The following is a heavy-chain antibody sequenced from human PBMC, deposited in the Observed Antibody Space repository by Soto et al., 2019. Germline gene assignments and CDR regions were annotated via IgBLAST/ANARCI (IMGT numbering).Heavy chain of an antibody. CDR3: AKGGYSYGPDY. V-gene: IGHV3-74*01. Sequence: GSLRLSCAASGFSLSSYWMHWVRQAPGKGLVWVSRINSDASSTSYADSVKGRFTISRDNAKNKLYLQMNSLRAEDTAVYYCAKGGYSYGPDYWGQGTLVTVSS. CDR2: INSDASST. CDR1: GFSLSSYW. J-gene: IGHJ4*02. D-gene: IGHD5-18*01.